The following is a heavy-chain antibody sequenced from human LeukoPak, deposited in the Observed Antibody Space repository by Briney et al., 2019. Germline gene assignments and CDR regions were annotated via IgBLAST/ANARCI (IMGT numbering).Heavy chain of an antibody. CDR2: ISYDGSNK. CDR3: ARSRGIVD. J-gene: IGHJ4*02. Sequence: GGSLRLSYAASGFTFSSYAMHWVRQAPGKGLEWVAVISYDGSNKYYADSVKGRFTISRDNSKNTLYLQMNSLRAEDTAVYYCARSRGIVDWGQGTLVTVSS. D-gene: IGHD3-10*01. V-gene: IGHV3-30*04. CDR1: GFTFSSYA.